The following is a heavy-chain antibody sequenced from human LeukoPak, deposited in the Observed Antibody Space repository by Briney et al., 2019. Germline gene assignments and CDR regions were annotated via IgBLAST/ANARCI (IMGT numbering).Heavy chain of an antibody. V-gene: IGHV3-21*04. CDR1: GFTFSSYS. CDR2: ISSSSSYI. CDR3: ASGGIYYGAAFDF. Sequence: PGGSLRLSCAASGFTFSSYSMNWVRQAPGKGLEWVSSISSSSSYIYYADSVKGRFTISRDNAKNSLYLQMNSLRAEDTALYYCASGGIYYGAAFDFWGQGSLVTVSA. J-gene: IGHJ4*02. D-gene: IGHD1-26*01.